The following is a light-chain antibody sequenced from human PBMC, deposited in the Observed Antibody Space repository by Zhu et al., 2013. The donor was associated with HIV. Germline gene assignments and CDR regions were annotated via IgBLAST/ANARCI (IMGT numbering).Light chain of an antibody. V-gene: IGKV4-1*01. CDR3: QQYYTNPRT. J-gene: IGKJ1*01. CDR1: QIILYSSINKNY. CDR2: WAS. Sequence: DIVMTQSPDSLAVSLGERATINCKSSQIILYSSINKNYLAWYQQKPGQPPKLLIYWASTRESGVPDRFSGSGSGTDFTLTISSLQAEDVAVYYCQQYYTNPRTFGQGTKVEIK.